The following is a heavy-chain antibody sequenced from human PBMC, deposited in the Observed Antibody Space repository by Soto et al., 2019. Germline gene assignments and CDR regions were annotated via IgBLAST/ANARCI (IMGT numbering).Heavy chain of an antibody. CDR2: IGTAGDT. D-gene: IGHD6-25*01. CDR3: ARGGEDDAFDI. CDR1: GFTFSSYD. V-gene: IGHV3-13*01. Sequence: EVQLVESGGGLVQPGGSLRFSCAATGFTFSSYDMHWVRQATGKGLEWVSAIGTAGDTYYPGSVKGRFTISRENAKNSLYLQMNSLRAGDTAVYYCARGGEDDAFDIWGQGTMVTVSS. J-gene: IGHJ3*02.